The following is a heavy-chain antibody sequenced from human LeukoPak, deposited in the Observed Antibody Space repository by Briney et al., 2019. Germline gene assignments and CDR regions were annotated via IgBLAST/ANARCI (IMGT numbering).Heavy chain of an antibody. D-gene: IGHD5-18*01. CDR3: AREDTAMVVGY. V-gene: IGHV4-39*07. Sequence: SETLSLTCTVSGGSISSSSYYWGWIRQPPGKGLEWIGSIYYSGSTYYNPSLKSRVTVSVDTSKNQFSLKLSSVTAADTAVYYCAREDTAMVVGYWGQGTLVTVSS. CDR2: IYYSGST. J-gene: IGHJ4*02. CDR1: GGSISSSSYY.